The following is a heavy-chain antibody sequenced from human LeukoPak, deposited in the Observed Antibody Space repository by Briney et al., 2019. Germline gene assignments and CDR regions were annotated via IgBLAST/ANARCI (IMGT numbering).Heavy chain of an antibody. CDR3: ATERPGSRTLDS. CDR2: VYSVGAT. Sequence: GGSLRLSCAASGFIVSGNHMNWVRLAPGKGLEWVSIVYSVGATYYEDSVKGRFTVSRDDSKNIVFLQMNNLRSEDTAVYFCATERPGSRTLDSWGQGTPVTVSP. J-gene: IGHJ4*02. V-gene: IGHV3-66*01. CDR1: GFIVSGNH. D-gene: IGHD1-14*01.